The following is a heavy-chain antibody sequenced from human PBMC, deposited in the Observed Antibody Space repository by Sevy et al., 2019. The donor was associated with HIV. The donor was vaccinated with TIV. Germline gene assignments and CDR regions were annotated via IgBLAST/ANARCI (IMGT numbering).Heavy chain of an antibody. V-gene: IGHV3-9*01. CDR1: GFSFDDYA. J-gene: IGHJ6*02. D-gene: IGHD3-10*01. Sequence: GGSLRLSCIASGFSFDDYAMYWVRQAPGKGLEWVSGISWDSVSINYAESVKGRFTISRDNAKNALFLQMNSLKSEDTALYYCAKRASGNYGMDVWGQGTTVTVSS. CDR2: ISWDSVSI. CDR3: AKRASGNYGMDV.